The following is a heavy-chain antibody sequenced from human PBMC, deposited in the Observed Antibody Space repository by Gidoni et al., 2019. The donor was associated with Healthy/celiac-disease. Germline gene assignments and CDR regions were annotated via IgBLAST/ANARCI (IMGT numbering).Heavy chain of an antibody. J-gene: IGHJ4*02. Sequence: EVQLVESGGGLVQPGGSLRLSCAASGFTFSSYWMHWVRQAPGKGLVWVSRINSDGSSTSYADSVKGRFTISRDNAKNTLYLQMNSLRAEDTAVYYCARDPEMANPEYYFDYWGQGTLVTVSS. CDR1: GFTFSSYW. V-gene: IGHV3-74*01. CDR2: INSDGSST. CDR3: ARDPEMANPEYYFDY.